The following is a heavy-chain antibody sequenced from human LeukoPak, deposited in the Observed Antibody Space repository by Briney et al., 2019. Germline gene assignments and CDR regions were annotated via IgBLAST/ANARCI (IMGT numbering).Heavy chain of an antibody. J-gene: IGHJ4*02. CDR1: GGSVSSGSYY. Sequence: SETLSLTCNVSGGSVSSGSYYWSWLRQPPGTGLEWIGYVYNSGSTNYNAALKSRVTISADTSKNQFSLKLGSVTTADTAKYYCARDPSGYFNYWGQGILVTVSS. D-gene: IGHD3-22*01. V-gene: IGHV4-61*01. CDR2: VYNSGST. CDR3: ARDPSGYFNY.